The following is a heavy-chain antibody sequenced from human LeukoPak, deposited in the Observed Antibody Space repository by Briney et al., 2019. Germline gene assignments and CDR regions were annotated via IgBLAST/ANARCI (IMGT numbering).Heavy chain of an antibody. Sequence: SVKVSCKASGGTFSSYAISWVRQAPGQGLEWMGGIIPIFGIANYAQKFQGRVTITADESTSTAYMELSSLRSEDTAVYYCARGQIEYLLLYSYYYYGMDVWGQGTTVTVSS. V-gene: IGHV1-69*13. J-gene: IGHJ6*02. CDR1: GGTFSSYA. CDR3: ARGQIEYLLLYSYYYYGMDV. CDR2: IIPIFGIA. D-gene: IGHD2-2*02.